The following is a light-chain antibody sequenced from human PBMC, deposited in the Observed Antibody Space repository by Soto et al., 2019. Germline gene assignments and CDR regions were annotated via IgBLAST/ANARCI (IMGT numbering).Light chain of an antibody. CDR3: ASWDDSLNGHV. Sequence: QSVLTQPASVSGSPGQSITISCTGTSSDVGGYDYVSWYQLHPGKAPKLLIYSNDQRPSGVPDRFSASKSGTSASLAISGLQSEDEADYYCASWDDSLNGHVFGTGTKVTVL. V-gene: IGLV1-44*01. CDR1: SSDVGGYDY. J-gene: IGLJ1*01. CDR2: SND.